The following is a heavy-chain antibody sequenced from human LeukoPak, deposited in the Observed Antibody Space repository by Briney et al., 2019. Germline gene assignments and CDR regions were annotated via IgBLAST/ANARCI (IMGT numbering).Heavy chain of an antibody. J-gene: IGHJ4*02. Sequence: PGGSLRLSCTASGSTFSSYAMNWVRQAPGKGLEWISAISGSGGTTYYADSVKGRFTISRDNSKNTLYLQMNSLRAEDTALYCCSKTVSGWNYFDYWGQGTLVTVSS. CDR1: GSTFSSYA. CDR2: ISGSGGTT. D-gene: IGHD6-19*01. V-gene: IGHV3-23*01. CDR3: SKTVSGWNYFDY.